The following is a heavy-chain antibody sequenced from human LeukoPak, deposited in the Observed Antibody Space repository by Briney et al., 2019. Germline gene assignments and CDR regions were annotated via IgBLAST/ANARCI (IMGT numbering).Heavy chain of an antibody. J-gene: IGHJ4*02. D-gene: IGHD6-19*01. CDR1: ADSISIYY. CDR2: IYNSGST. CDR3: AAEFSNEQWLDWDY. Sequence: SETLSLTXTVSADSISIYYWTWLRQPPGKGLEWIGYIYNSGSTNYNTSLKSRVTISMDTSKNQFSLKLSSVTAADTAVYYCAAEFSNEQWLDWDYWGQGTLVTVSS. V-gene: IGHV4-59*01.